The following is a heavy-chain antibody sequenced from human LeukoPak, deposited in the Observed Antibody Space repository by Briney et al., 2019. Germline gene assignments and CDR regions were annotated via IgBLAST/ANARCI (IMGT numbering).Heavy chain of an antibody. CDR2: IIPIFGTA. CDR1: GGTFSSYA. CDR3: ATSRGTGLRLGY. V-gene: IGHV1-69*13. D-gene: IGHD3-16*01. J-gene: IGHJ4*01. Sequence: ASVKVSCKASGGTFSSYAISWVRQAPGQGLEWRGGIIPIFGTANYAQKFQGRVTITADESTSTAYMELSSLRSDYTAVYYCATSRGTGLRLGYWGHGTLVTVSS.